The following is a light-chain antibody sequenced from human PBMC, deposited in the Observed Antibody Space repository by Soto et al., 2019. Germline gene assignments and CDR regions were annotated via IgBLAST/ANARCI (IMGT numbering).Light chain of an antibody. CDR2: GAS. Sequence: EIVLTQSPGTLSLSPGERATLSCRASQSVSSSYLAWYQQKPGQAPRLLIYGASSRATGIPDRISGSGSGTDFTLTISRLEPQGFAVYYCQQYGSSPLTFGGVTKVVIK. J-gene: IGKJ4*01. CDR1: QSVSSSY. CDR3: QQYGSSPLT. V-gene: IGKV3-20*01.